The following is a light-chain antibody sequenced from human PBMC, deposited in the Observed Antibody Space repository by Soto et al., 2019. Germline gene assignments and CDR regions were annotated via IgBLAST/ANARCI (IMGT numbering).Light chain of an antibody. CDR2: GAS. V-gene: IGKV3-20*01. Sequence: EIVLTQSPGALSLSPGERATLSCGASQSVSSSYLAWYQQKPGQAPRLLIYGASTRATGIPDRFSGSGSGTDFTLTISRLEPEDFAVYYCQQYCSSPRTFGQGTKVEIK. CDR3: QQYCSSPRT. J-gene: IGKJ1*01. CDR1: QSVSSSY.